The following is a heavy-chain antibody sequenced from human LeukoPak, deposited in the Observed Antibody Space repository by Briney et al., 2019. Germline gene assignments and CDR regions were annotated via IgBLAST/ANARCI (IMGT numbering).Heavy chain of an antibody. J-gene: IGHJ4*02. Sequence: GGSLRLSCAASGFTFSDYYMAWMRQAPGKGLEWASYIGDSGSTIFYADSVKGRFTISRGDAKNSLYLQMNSLRAEDTAVYYCAREPRCSSCSHEYWGQGILVTVSS. CDR1: GFTFSDYY. V-gene: IGHV3-11*04. D-gene: IGHD6-13*01. CDR2: IGDSGSTI. CDR3: AREPRCSSCSHEY.